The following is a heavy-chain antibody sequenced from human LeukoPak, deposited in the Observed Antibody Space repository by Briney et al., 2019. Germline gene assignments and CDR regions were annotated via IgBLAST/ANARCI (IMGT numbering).Heavy chain of an antibody. Sequence: PGGSLRLSCAASGFTFSSYAMSWVRQAPGKGLEWVSAISGSGGSTYYADSVKGRFTISRDNSKNTLYLQMNSLRAEDTAVYYCAKFTHRDGFGVVIMAFDIWGQGTMVTLSS. CDR2: ISGSGGST. J-gene: IGHJ3*02. CDR1: GFTFSSYA. CDR3: AKFTHRDGFGVVIMAFDI. D-gene: IGHD3-3*01. V-gene: IGHV3-23*01.